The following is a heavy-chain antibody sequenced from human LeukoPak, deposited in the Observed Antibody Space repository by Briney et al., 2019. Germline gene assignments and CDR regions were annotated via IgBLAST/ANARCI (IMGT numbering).Heavy chain of an antibody. V-gene: IGHV4-39*07. CDR1: GGSISSSSYY. J-gene: IGHJ4*02. Sequence: SETLSLTCTVSGGSISSSSYYWGWIRQPPGKGLEWIGSTYYSGSTYYNPSLKSRVTISVGTSKNQFSLKLSSVTAADTAVYYCARDKQLVTGFDYWGQGTLVTVSS. CDR2: TYYSGST. D-gene: IGHD6-6*01. CDR3: ARDKQLVTGFDY.